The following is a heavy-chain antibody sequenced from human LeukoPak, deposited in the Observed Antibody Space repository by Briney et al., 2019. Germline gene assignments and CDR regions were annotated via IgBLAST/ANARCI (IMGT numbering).Heavy chain of an antibody. CDR2: INYSGNT. CDR3: ARHGEDTFYYGMDV. D-gene: IGHD2-15*01. Sequence: SETLSLTCAVYGGSFSDYYWSWIRQPPGKGLEWIAEINYSGNTNYNPSLKSRVTISVDTSKNQFSLKLSSVTAADTAVYYCARHGEDTFYYGMDVWGQGTTVTVSS. CDR1: GGSFSDYY. V-gene: IGHV4-34*01. J-gene: IGHJ6*02.